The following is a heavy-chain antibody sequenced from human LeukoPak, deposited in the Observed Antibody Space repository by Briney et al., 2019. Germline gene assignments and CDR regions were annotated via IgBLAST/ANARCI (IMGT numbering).Heavy chain of an antibody. CDR1: GFTFRSYE. CDR3: ARSARLMKGVVEVTALDD. CDR2: LSSSGSAF. V-gene: IGHV3-48*03. J-gene: IGHJ4*02. D-gene: IGHD3-3*01. Sequence: GRSLRLSCEDSGFTFRSYEMNWVRQAPGKGLEWIAYLSSSGSAFSYADSVKGRFTIARDNAKNSVYLEMNSLRADDTAVYYCARSARLMKGVVEVTALDDWGQGTLVTVSS.